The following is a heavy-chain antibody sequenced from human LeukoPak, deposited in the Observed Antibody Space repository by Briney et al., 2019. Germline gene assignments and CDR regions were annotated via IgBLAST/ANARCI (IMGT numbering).Heavy chain of an antibody. CDR1: GDSVSSNSAA. J-gene: IGHJ4*02. Sequence: SQTLSLTCAISGDSVSSNSAAWNWIRQSPSRGLEWLGRTYYRSKWYNDYAVSVKSRITISPDTSKNQFSLQLNSVTPEDTAVYYCARVDYYDSSGYYSYFDYWGQGTLVIVSS. V-gene: IGHV6-1*01. D-gene: IGHD3-22*01. CDR3: ARVDYYDSSGYYSYFDY. CDR2: TYYRSKWYN.